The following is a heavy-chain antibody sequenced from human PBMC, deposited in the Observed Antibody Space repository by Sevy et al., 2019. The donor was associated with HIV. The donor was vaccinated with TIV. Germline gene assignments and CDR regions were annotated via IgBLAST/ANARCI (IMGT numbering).Heavy chain of an antibody. Sequence: GGSLRLSCAASGFTFTLYAIHWVRQAPGKGLEWVALISYSGTNKYYADSVKGRLTISRDDSKNTAYLQMNNLRTDDTAVYYWAIVAVEYCTDDCYHRFDYWGQGTQVTVSS. J-gene: IGHJ4*02. CDR1: GFTFTLYA. D-gene: IGHD2-21*02. CDR3: AIVAVEYCTDDCYHRFDY. V-gene: IGHV3-30-3*01. CDR2: ISYSGTNK.